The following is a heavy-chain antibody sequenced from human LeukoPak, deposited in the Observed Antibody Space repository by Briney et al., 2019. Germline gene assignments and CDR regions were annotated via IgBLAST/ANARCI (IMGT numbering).Heavy chain of an antibody. J-gene: IGHJ4*02. CDR2: ISGSGGST. CDR3: AKDVERKVTNSPYYFDY. Sequence: PGGSLRLSCAASGFTFSSYAMSWVRQAPGKGLEWVSAISGSGGSTYYADSVKGRFTISRDNSKNTLYLQMNSLRAEDTAVYYCAKDVERKVTNSPYYFDYWGQGSLVTVSS. V-gene: IGHV3-23*01. D-gene: IGHD2-21*02. CDR1: GFTFSSYA.